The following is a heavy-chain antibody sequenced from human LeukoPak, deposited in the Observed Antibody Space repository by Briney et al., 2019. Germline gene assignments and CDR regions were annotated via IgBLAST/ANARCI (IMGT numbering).Heavy chain of an antibody. CDR2: INAGNGNT. CDR3: ARAFVVVPGAMPY. J-gene: IGHJ4*02. Sequence: ASVKVSCKASGYTFTSYAMHWVRQAPGQRLEWMGWINAGNGNTKYSQKFQGRVTITRDTSASTAYMELSSLRSEDTAVYYCARAFVVVPGAMPYWGQGTLVTVSS. V-gene: IGHV1-3*01. CDR1: GYTFTSYA. D-gene: IGHD2-2*01.